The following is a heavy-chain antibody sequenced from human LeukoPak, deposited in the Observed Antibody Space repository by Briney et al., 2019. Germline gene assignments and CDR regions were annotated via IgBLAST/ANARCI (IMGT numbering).Heavy chain of an antibody. CDR3: ARAAANYDY. V-gene: IGHV5-51*01. CDR1: GYSLTSYW. CDR2: IYPGDSDT. J-gene: IGHJ4*02. Sequence: GESLNISCKGSGYSLTSYWIGLVRPMPGEGLEWMGIIYPGDSDTRYSPSFQGQVTISADKSISTAYLQWSSLKASGTAMYCCARAAANYDYWGQGTLVTVSS. D-gene: IGHD6-13*01.